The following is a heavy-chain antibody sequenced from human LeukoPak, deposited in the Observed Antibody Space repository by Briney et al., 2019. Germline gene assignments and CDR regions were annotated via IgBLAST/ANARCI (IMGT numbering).Heavy chain of an antibody. CDR1: GYTFTSYG. CDR2: ISAYNGNT. J-gene: IGHJ4*02. Sequence: ASVKVSCKASGYTFTSYGISWVRQAPGQGLEWMGWISAYNGNTNYAQKLQGRVTMTTDTSTSTAYMELRNLRSDDMAVYYCARINYYDSSGYYPDYWGQGTLVTVSS. CDR3: ARINYYDSSGYYPDY. V-gene: IGHV1-18*03. D-gene: IGHD3-22*01.